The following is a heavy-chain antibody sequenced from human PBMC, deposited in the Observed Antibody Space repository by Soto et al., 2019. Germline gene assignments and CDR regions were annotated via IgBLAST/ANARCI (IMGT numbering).Heavy chain of an antibody. V-gene: IGHV1-46*03. CDR1: GYTFPSYY. CDR2: INPSGGST. CDR3: ARAPLSSSWSRRLFDY. D-gene: IGHD6-13*01. Sequence: ASVKVSCKASGYTFPSYYMHWVRQAPGQGLEWMGIINPSGGSTSYAQKFQGRVTMTRDTSTSTVYMELSSLRSEDTAVYYCARAPLSSSWSRRLFDYWGQGTLDPVSS. J-gene: IGHJ4*02.